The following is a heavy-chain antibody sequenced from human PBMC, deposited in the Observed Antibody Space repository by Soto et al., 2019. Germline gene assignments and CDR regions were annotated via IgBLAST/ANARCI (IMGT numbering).Heavy chain of an antibody. J-gene: IGHJ6*02. Sequence: QVQLVQSGAEVKKPGSSVKVSCKASGGTFSSYTISWVRQAPGQGLEWIGRIIPILGIANYAQKFQGRVTITADKSTSTAYMELSSLRSEDTAVYYCARNPEGGYYRDYYYYYGMDVWGQGTTVTVSS. CDR1: GGTFSSYT. V-gene: IGHV1-69*02. CDR2: IIPILGIA. CDR3: ARNPEGGYYRDYYYYYGMDV. D-gene: IGHD3-3*01.